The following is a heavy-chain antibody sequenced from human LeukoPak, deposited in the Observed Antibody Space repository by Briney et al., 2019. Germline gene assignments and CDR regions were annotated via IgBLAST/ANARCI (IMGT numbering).Heavy chain of an antibody. V-gene: IGHV3-48*04. Sequence: GGSLRLSCAASGFTFSSYSMNWVRQAPGKGLEWVSYISSSGSTIYYADSVKGRFTISRDNAKNSLYLQMNSLRAEDTAVYYCATGEAAAGFSWGQGTLVTVSS. CDR3: ATGEAAAGFS. D-gene: IGHD6-13*01. CDR2: ISSSGSTI. CDR1: GFTFSSYS. J-gene: IGHJ5*02.